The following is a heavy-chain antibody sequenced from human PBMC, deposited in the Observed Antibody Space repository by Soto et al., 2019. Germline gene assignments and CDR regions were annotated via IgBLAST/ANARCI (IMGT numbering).Heavy chain of an antibody. CDR1: GFTFSSYA. V-gene: IGHV3-23*01. Sequence: GGSLRLSCAASGFTFSSYAMSWVRQAPGKGLDWVSAISGSGGSTYYADSVKGRFTISRDNSKNTLYLQMNSLRAEDTAVYYCAKFPYYILTGYYKINWFDSWGQGTLVTGSS. J-gene: IGHJ5*01. CDR3: AKFPYYILTGYYKINWFDS. CDR2: ISGSGGST. D-gene: IGHD3-9*01.